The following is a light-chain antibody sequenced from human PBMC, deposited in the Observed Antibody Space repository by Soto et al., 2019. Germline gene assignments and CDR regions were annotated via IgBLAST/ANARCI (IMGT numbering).Light chain of an antibody. CDR3: QQSYSTPWT. CDR1: QFISNS. Sequence: EIVMTQSPATLSVSPGERVTLSCRASQFISNSLAWYQQRPGQPPRLLIYGASTRAAGISARFSGSGSGTEFTLTISSLQSEDFATYYCQQSYSTPWTFGQGTKVDIK. J-gene: IGKJ1*01. V-gene: IGKV3-15*01. CDR2: GAS.